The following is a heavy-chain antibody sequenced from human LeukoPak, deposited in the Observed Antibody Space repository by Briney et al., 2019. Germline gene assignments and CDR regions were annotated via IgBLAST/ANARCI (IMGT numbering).Heavy chain of an antibody. CDR2: ISGSGAST. CDR1: GFTFSSSA. CDR3: AKHRGYSSDWFDP. D-gene: IGHD5-18*01. J-gene: IGHJ5*02. V-gene: IGHV3-23*01. Sequence: GGSLRLSCSASGFTFSSSAMSWVRQAPGKGLEWVSVISGSGASTYYADSVKGRFTISRDNSKNTLYLRMSSLRAEDTAVYYCAKHRGYSSDWFDPWGQGTLVTVSS.